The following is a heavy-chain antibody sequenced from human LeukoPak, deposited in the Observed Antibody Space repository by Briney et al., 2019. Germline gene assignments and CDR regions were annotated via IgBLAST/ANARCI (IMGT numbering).Heavy chain of an antibody. CDR1: GFTFRSHW. Sequence: PGGSLRLSCAASGFTFRSHWMHWVRQAPGKGLIWVSRIDGDESATYYGDSVKGRFTISRDNSKNTLYLQMNSLRAEDTAVYYCARRAGAYSHPYDYWGQGTLVTVSS. D-gene: IGHD4/OR15-4a*01. J-gene: IGHJ4*02. CDR2: IDGDESAT. V-gene: IGHV3-74*01. CDR3: ARRAGAYSHPYDY.